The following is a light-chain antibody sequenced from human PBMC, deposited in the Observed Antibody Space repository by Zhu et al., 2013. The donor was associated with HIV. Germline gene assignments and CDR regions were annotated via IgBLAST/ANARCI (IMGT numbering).Light chain of an antibody. CDR1: SSDIGGYNY. Sequence: QSALTQPASVSGSPGQSITISCTGTSSDIGGYNYVSWYQQHPGKVPKLIVYEVSNRPSGVSNRFSGSKSGNTASLTISGLQAEDEADYYCAAWDDSLNGPVFGTGTKVTVL. CDR3: AAWDDSLNGPV. CDR2: EVS. V-gene: IGLV2-14*01. J-gene: IGLJ1*01.